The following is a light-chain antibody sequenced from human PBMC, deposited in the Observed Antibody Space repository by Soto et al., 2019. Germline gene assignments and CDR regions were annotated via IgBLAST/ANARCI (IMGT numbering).Light chain of an antibody. CDR3: QHYINYSEA. Sequence: DIQMTQSPSTLSGSVGDRVTITCRASQTISSWLAWYQQKPGKAPKLLIYNASTLKSGVPSRFRGSGSGTEFTLTISSLQPDDFATYSCQHYINYSEALGQGTKVDIK. V-gene: IGKV1-5*03. CDR1: QTISSW. CDR2: NAS. J-gene: IGKJ1*01.